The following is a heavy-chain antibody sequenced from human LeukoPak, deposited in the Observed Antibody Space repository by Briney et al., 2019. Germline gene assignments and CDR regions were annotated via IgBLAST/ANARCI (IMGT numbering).Heavy chain of an antibody. CDR1: GGSFSGYY. V-gene: IGHV4-34*01. D-gene: IGHD6-13*01. Sequence: SETLSLTCAVYGGSFSGYYWSWIRQPPGKGLEWIGEINHSGSTNYNPSLKSRVTISVDTSKNQFSLKWTSVTAADTAMYYCARWRGDAGTGGADNWGQGTLVTVSS. J-gene: IGHJ4*02. CDR3: ARWRGDAGTGGADN. CDR2: INHSGST.